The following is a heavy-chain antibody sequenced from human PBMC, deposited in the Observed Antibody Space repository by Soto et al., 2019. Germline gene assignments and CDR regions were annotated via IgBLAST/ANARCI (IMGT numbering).Heavy chain of an antibody. CDR1: PYTFTGYY. J-gene: IGHJ4*02. CDR3: ARGSGTAMAWGYFDY. Sequence: ASVKVSCKASPYTFTGYYMHWVRQAPGQGLEWMGWINPHSGATNYAQKFQGRVTMTRDTSINTAYMELSSLRYDDSAVYYCARGSGTAMAWGYFDYWGQGTLVTVSS. V-gene: IGHV1-2*02. CDR2: INPHSGAT. D-gene: IGHD5-18*01.